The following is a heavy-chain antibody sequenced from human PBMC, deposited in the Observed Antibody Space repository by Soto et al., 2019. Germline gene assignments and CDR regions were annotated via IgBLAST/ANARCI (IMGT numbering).Heavy chain of an antibody. Sequence: QVQLQESGPGLVKPSGTLSLTCAVSGDSITNSRWWTWVRQPPGKGLGWIGYILHSGETNYNPSLKSRVFISVGKSHNHFSLRVSSVTAADTAVYYCAYSTGWYRHDVWGEGTLVTVSS. CDR1: GDSITNSRW. V-gene: IGHV4-4*02. D-gene: IGHD6-19*01. J-gene: IGHJ3*01. CDR3: AYSTGWYRHDV. CDR2: ILHSGET.